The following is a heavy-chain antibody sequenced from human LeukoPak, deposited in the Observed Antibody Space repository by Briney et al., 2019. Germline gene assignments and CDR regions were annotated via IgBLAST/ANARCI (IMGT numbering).Heavy chain of an antibody. CDR3: ARDFRNSYGPTSYHFDY. CDR2: IKQDGSEM. Sequence: PGGSLRLSCAASGFTFSNYWMNWVRQAPGKGLEWVANIKQDGSEMYSVDSVKGRFTISRDNAKNSLYLQMNSLRAEDTAVYYCARDFRNSYGPTSYHFDYWGQGTLVTVSS. D-gene: IGHD5-18*01. V-gene: IGHV3-7*04. J-gene: IGHJ4*02. CDR1: GFTFSNYW.